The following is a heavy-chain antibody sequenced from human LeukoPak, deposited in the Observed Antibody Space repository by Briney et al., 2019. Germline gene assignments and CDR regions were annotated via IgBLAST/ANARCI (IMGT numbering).Heavy chain of an antibody. V-gene: IGHV4-39*07. D-gene: IGHD2/OR15-2a*01. Sequence: PSETLSLTCTVSGGSISSTIYYWGWIRQPPGKGLEWIGSIYYSGSTYYNPSLKSRVTISVDTSKNQFSLKLSSVTAADTAVYYCARVPSFRMDVWGKGTTVTVSS. CDR3: ARVPSFRMDV. J-gene: IGHJ6*04. CDR2: IYYSGST. CDR1: GGSISSTIYY.